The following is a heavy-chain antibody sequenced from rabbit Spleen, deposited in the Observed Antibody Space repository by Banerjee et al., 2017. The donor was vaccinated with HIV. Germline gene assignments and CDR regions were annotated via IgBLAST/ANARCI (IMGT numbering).Heavy chain of an antibody. CDR2: IDPVFGIT. CDR3: ARDLVAVIGWNFNL. J-gene: IGHJ4*01. CDR1: GFDVSSYG. V-gene: IGHV1S47*01. Sequence: QEQLVESGGGLVQPGGSLKLSCKASGFDVSSYGVSWVRQAPGTGLEWIGYIDPVFGITNYANSVKGRFTISRDNAQNTVFLQMTGLTAADTATYFCARDLVAVIGWNFNLWGQGTLVTVS. D-gene: IGHD5-1*01.